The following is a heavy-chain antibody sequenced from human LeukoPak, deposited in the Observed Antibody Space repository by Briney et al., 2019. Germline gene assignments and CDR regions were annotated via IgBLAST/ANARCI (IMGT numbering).Heavy chain of an antibody. D-gene: IGHD3-9*01. CDR2: ISYDGSNK. V-gene: IGHV3-30*18. CDR1: GFTFSSYG. Sequence: GGSLRLSCAASGFTFSSYGMHWVRQAPGKGLEGVAVISYDGSNKYYAASVKGRFTISRDNSKNTLYLQMTSLRAEDTAVYYCAKDLARLRYFDWLLLDYWGQGTLVTVSS. J-gene: IGHJ4*02. CDR3: AKDLARLRYFDWLLLDY.